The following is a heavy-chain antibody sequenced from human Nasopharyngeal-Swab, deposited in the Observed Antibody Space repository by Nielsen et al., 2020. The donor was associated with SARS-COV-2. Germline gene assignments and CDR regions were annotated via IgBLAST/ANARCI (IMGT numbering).Heavy chain of an antibody. J-gene: IGHJ4*02. Sequence: GESLKISCAASGFTFSDSPIPWFRQASGKGLEWFGLIRSKGSNYATAYSASVKGRFIIFRDDPTNTAYLQMNSLKTEDTAMYYCTRCGGGCYSGRDYWGQGTLVTVSS. V-gene: IGHV3-73*01. D-gene: IGHD2-15*01. CDR1: GFTFSDSP. CDR2: IRSKGSNYAT. CDR3: TRCGGGCYSGRDY.